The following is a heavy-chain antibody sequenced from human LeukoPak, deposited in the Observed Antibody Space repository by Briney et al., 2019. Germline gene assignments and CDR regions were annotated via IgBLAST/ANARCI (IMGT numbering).Heavy chain of an antibody. CDR1: GGSISSHY. CDR3: ARTIASRPSVYFYYYYMDV. Sequence: SETLSLTCTVSGGSISSHYWSWIRQPPGKGLEWIGYIYYSGSTNYNPSLKSRATISVDTSKNQFSLRLSSVTAADTAVYYCARTIASRPSVYFYYYYMDVWGKGTTVTVSS. J-gene: IGHJ6*03. V-gene: IGHV4-59*11. CDR2: IYYSGST. D-gene: IGHD6-6*01.